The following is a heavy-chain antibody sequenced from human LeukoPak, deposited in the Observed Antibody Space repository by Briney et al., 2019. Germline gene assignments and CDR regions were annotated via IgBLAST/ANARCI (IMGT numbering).Heavy chain of an antibody. J-gene: IGHJ4*02. CDR3: ARAPPGYSYTPVVASYPFGIDY. Sequence: SETLSLTCAVSGYSISSGYYWGWIRQPPGKGLEWIGSIYHSGGTYYNPSLKSRVTISVDTSKNQFSQKLSSVTAADTAVYYCARAPPGYSYTPVVASYPFGIDYWGQGTLVTVSS. D-gene: IGHD5-18*01. CDR1: GYSISSGYY. CDR2: IYHSGGT. V-gene: IGHV4-38-2*01.